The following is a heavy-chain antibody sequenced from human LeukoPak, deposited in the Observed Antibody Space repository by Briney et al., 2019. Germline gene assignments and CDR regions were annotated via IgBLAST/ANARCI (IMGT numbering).Heavy chain of an antibody. Sequence: GGSLRLSCAASVFTFSSAWMTWVRQAPGKGLEWVAFIRYDGSNRFYADSVRGRFTISRDNSKNTVYLQMNSLRAEDTAVYYCAKDRSMTTVTPFDNWGQGTLVAVSS. CDR3: AKDRSMTTVTPFDN. V-gene: IGHV3-30*02. CDR2: IRYDGSNR. D-gene: IGHD4-17*01. J-gene: IGHJ4*02. CDR1: VFTFSSAW.